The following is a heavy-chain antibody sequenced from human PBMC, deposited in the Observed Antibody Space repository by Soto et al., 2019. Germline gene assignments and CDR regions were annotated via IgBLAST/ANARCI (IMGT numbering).Heavy chain of an antibody. V-gene: IGHV3-21*01. CDR3: ARMGSQRYYYYGMDV. Sequence: EVQLVEFGGGLVKPGGSLRLSCAASGFTFSSYSMNWVRQAPGKGLEWVSSISSSSSYIYYADSVKGRFTISRDNAKNSLYLQMNSLRAEDTAVYYCARMGSQRYYYYGMDVWGQGTTVTVSS. J-gene: IGHJ6*02. D-gene: IGHD6-25*01. CDR1: GFTFSSYS. CDR2: ISSSSSYI.